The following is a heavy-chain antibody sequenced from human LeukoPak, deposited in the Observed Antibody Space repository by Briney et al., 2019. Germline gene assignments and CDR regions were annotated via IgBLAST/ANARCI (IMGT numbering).Heavy chain of an antibody. J-gene: IGHJ6*02. D-gene: IGHD3-22*01. V-gene: IGHV3-30-3*01. CDR2: MSSDGSNK. CDR3: ARALPIAMIVVVYPGGMDV. CDR1: GFTFSGYA. Sequence: RGSLRLSCAASGFTFSGYAMHWVRQAPGKGLEWVAVMSSDGSNKYYADSVKGRFTLSRDNSKNTLYLQMNSLRAEDTAVYYCARALPIAMIVVVYPGGMDVWGQGTTVTVSS.